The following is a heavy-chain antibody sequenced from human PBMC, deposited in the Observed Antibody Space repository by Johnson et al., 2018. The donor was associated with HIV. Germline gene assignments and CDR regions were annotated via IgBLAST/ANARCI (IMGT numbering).Heavy chain of an antibody. CDR1: GFNVSSNY. Sequence: VQLVESGGGLIQPGGSLRLSCAASGFNVSSNYMSWVRQAPGKGLEWVSIIYSGGSTYYAESVKGRFTISRDNSKNTLYLQMNNLRVEDTAVYYCARDGESQQLPLGDAFDIWGQGTMVTVSS. CDR3: ARDGESQQLPLGDAFDI. J-gene: IGHJ3*02. CDR2: IYSGGST. D-gene: IGHD6-13*01. V-gene: IGHV3-66*01.